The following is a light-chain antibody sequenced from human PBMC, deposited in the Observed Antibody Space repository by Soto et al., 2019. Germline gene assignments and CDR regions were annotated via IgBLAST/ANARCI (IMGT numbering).Light chain of an antibody. Sequence: VLTQPPSASGTPGRRVTISCSGSSSNIGSNTVNWYQQLPGAAPKLLIYRNSQRPSGVPDRFSGSKSGTSASLAISGLQSEDGADYYCASWDDSLNGPWVFGGGTQLTVL. CDR1: SSNIGSNT. J-gene: IGLJ3*02. V-gene: IGLV1-44*01. CDR3: ASWDDSLNGPWV. CDR2: RNS.